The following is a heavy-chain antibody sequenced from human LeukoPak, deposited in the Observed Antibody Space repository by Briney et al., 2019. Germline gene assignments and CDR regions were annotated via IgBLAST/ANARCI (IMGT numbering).Heavy chain of an antibody. CDR1: GGTFGTYP. D-gene: IGHD3-16*01. CDR3: ARGGSRNCLDP. V-gene: IGHV1-69*10. Sequence: GASVQVSCKASGGTFGTYPISWVRQAPGQGLEWMGRITPIFGVPNHAQKFQGRITISADRSSNTSQLELRGLRSDDTAIYYCARGGSRNCLDPWGQGTQVIVSS. CDR2: ITPIFGVP. J-gene: IGHJ5*02.